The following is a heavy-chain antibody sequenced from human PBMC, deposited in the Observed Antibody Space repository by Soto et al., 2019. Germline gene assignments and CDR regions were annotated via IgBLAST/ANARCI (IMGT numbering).Heavy chain of an antibody. CDR1: GFSFSTSGVG. J-gene: IGHJ4*02. Sequence: QITLKESGPTLVKPTQTLTLTCTFSGFSFSTSGVGVGWVRQSPGKALEWLALIYWDDDKRYSPSLQSRLTITKDTSKNQVVLTMTNLDPVDTGTYYCAHNTLPVGELDYFDFWGQGTLVTVSS. CDR2: IYWDDDK. CDR3: AHNTLPVGELDYFDF. V-gene: IGHV2-5*02. D-gene: IGHD3-16*01.